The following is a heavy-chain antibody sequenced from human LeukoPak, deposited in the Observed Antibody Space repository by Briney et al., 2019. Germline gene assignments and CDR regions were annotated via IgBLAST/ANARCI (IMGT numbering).Heavy chain of an antibody. CDR2: ISRSGATT. V-gene: IGHV3-23*01. J-gene: IGHJ2*01. CDR3: ARDPGDRWFFDL. Sequence: GGSLRLSCAASGFTFNYYAMDWVRQAPGKGLEWVSLISRSGATTYYADSVKGRFTISRDNSRNTLYLQMTSLRAEDTAVYYCARDPGDRWFFDLWGRGTLVTVSS. CDR1: GFTFNYYA. D-gene: IGHD7-27*01.